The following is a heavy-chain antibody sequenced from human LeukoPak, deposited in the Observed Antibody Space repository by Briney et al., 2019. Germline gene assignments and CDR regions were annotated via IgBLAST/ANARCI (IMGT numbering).Heavy chain of an antibody. CDR2: IYSGGST. V-gene: IGHV3-66*01. J-gene: IGHJ5*02. Sequence: PGGSLRLSCAASGFTVSSNYMSWVRQAPGKGLEWVSVIYSGGSTYYADSVKGRFTISRDNSKNTLYLQMNSLRAEDTAVYYCARVRVEDIVAYPGPSPWTWFDPWGQGTLVTVSS. CDR1: GFTVSSNY. D-gene: IGHD2-15*01. CDR3: ARVRVEDIVAYPGPSPWTWFDP.